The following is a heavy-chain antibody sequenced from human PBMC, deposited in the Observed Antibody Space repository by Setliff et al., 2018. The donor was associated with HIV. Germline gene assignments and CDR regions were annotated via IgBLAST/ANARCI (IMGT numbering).Heavy chain of an antibody. CDR3: ARRPPLTTGREYYFDF. CDR1: SASISNYH. D-gene: IGHD1-1*01. CDR2: IYTSGTT. J-gene: IGHJ4*02. V-gene: IGHV4-4*09. Sequence: ASETLSLTCAVSSASISNYHWSWIRQTPGKGLEWIGSIYTSGTTNYNPSLEGRITTSVDLSKNHFSLNLHSVTAADTAVYYCARRPPLTTGREYYFDFWGQGTLVTVSS.